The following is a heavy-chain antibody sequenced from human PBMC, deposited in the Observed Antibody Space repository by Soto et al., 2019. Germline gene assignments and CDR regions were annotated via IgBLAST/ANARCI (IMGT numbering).Heavy chain of an antibody. V-gene: IGHV3-66*01. CDR2: IYSADNT. CDR1: GFSVNNID. CDR3: ARGSLY. J-gene: IGHJ4*01. Sequence: PGGPLRLSCATTGFSVNNIDMSWVRQATGKGLECVSIIYSADNTFYVDSVKGRFIISRDNSKDTVYLQMNSLRADDTAVYYCARGSLYWGEGILVTVSS.